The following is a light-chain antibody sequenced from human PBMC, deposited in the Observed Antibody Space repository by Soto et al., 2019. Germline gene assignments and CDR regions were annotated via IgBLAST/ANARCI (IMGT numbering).Light chain of an antibody. CDR3: QTWGTGIRV. Sequence: QPVLTQSPSASASLGASVKLTCTLSSGHSNYAIAWHQQQPEKGPRYLMKLNSDGSHSKGDGIPDRFSGSSSRAERYLTISSLQSEDEADYYCQTWGTGIRVFGGGTKLTVL. CDR1: SGHSNYA. J-gene: IGLJ2*01. CDR2: LNSDGSH. V-gene: IGLV4-69*01.